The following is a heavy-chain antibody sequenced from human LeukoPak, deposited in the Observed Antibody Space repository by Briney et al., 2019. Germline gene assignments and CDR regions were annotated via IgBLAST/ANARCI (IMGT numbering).Heavy chain of an antibody. D-gene: IGHD3-10*01. CDR3: ASTRHGGLTMVRGTQDY. J-gene: IGHJ4*02. CDR2: IYSGGST. V-gene: IGHV3-53*01. CDR1: GFTFSSNY. Sequence: PGGSLRLSCAASGFTFSSNYMSWVRQAPGKGLEWGSVIYSGGSTYYADSVKGRFTISRDNSKNTLYLQMNSLRAEDTAVYYCASTRHGGLTMVRGTQDYWGQGTLVTVSS.